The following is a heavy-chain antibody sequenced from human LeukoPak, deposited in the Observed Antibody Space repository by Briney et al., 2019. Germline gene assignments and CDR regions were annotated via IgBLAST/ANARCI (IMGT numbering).Heavy chain of an antibody. CDR3: AKGNAEYSSAIDY. J-gene: IGHJ4*02. V-gene: IGHV3-23*01. Sequence: GGSLRLSCAASGFTFSTYAMSWVRQAPGKGLEWVSGISGSGGSTYYADSVKGRLTISRDNSKNTLYVQMNSLRAEDPAVYYCAKGNAEYSSAIDYWGQGTLVTVSS. CDR1: GFTFSTYA. D-gene: IGHD6-19*01. CDR2: ISGSGGST.